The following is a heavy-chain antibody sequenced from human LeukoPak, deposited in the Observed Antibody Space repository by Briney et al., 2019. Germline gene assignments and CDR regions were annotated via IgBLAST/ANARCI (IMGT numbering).Heavy chain of an antibody. D-gene: IGHD3-9*01. Sequence: GSLRLSCAASGFTFSSYAMSWVRQPPGKGLEWIGEINHSGSTNYNPSLKSRVTISVDTSKNQFSLKLSSVTAADTAAYYCASGGYYDILTGHDYWGQGTLVTVSS. CDR1: GFTFSSYA. CDR2: INHSGST. CDR3: ASGGYYDILTGHDY. V-gene: IGHV4-34*01. J-gene: IGHJ4*02.